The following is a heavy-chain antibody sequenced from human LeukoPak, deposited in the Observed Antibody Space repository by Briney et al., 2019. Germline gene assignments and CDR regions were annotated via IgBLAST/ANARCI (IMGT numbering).Heavy chain of an antibody. CDR2: INPNSGVT. Sequence: ASVKVSCKTSGYTFAAYYIHWVRQAPGQGLEWMGWINPNSGVTKNAQKFDRVTMTRDTSISTAYLELGSLRSDDTAVYYCARDPRGTYYSDYWGQGSLVTVSS. D-gene: IGHD1-26*01. CDR3: ARDPRGTYYSDY. CDR1: GYTFAAYY. V-gene: IGHV1-2*02. J-gene: IGHJ4*02.